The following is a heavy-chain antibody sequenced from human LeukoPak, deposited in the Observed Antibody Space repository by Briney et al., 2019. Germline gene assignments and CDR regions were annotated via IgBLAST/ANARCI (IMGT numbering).Heavy chain of an antibody. J-gene: IGHJ4*02. V-gene: IGHV3-64D*06. D-gene: IGHD1-20*01. Sequence: PGGSLRLSCSASGFTFSSYAMHWVRQAPGKGLEYVSAISGNGGSTYYADSVKGRFTLSRDNSMNTLYLQMSSLRVEDTAVYYCVKDRYNWKSGARIDYWGQGTLVTVSS. CDR1: GFTFSSYA. CDR3: VKDRYNWKSGARIDY. CDR2: ISGNGGST.